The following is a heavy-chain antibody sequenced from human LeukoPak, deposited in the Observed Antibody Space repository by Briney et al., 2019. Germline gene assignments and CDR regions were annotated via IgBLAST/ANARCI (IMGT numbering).Heavy chain of an antibody. CDR3: ARPRGYNAYDSFDY. J-gene: IGHJ4*02. CDR1: GYSFTSYW. Sequence: GESLKISCKGSGYSFTSYWIAWVRQMPGKGLEWMGLIYPGDSETRYSPSFQGQVTISADKSISTAYLQWTNLKASDTATYYRARPRGYNAYDSFDYWGQGTLVTVSS. D-gene: IGHD5-12*01. CDR2: IYPGDSET. V-gene: IGHV5-51*01.